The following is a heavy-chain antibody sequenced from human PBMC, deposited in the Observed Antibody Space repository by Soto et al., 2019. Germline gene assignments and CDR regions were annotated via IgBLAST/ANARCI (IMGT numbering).Heavy chain of an antibody. CDR2: VSSDGNST. CDR3: ARDRGSGWYPFDP. D-gene: IGHD6-19*01. CDR1: GFTFSSHW. Sequence: GGSLRLSCAASGFTFSSHWMHWVRQAPGKGLVWVSRVSSDGNSTSYADSVKGRFTISRDNAKNTLYLQMNSLRAEDTAVYYCARDRGSGWYPFDPWGQGTRVTVSS. J-gene: IGHJ5*02. V-gene: IGHV3-74*01.